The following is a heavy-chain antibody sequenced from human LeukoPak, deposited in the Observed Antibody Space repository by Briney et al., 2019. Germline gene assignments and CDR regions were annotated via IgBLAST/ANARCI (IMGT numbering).Heavy chain of an antibody. CDR3: FGADYGDY. V-gene: IGHV3-30*03. CDR2: ISSDGSHK. J-gene: IGHJ4*02. CDR1: GFTFSSYG. D-gene: IGHD4-17*01. Sequence: GRSLRLSCAASGFTFSSYGMHWVRQAPGKGLEWVALISSDGSHKDYADSVKGRFTISRDDSKNTVYLQVNSLRAEDTAVYYCFGADYGDYWGQGTLVTVSS.